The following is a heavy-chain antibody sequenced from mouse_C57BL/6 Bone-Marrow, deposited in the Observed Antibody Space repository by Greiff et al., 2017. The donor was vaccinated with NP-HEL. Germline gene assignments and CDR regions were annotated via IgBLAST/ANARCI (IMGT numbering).Heavy chain of an antibody. J-gene: IGHJ1*03. CDR2: IYPRSGNT. Sequence: QVQLQQSGAELARPGASVKLSCKASGYTFTSYGISWVKQRTGQGLEWIGEIYPRSGNTYYNEKFKGKATLTADKSYSTAYMALRSLTSEDSAVYFCARRLWYFDVWGTGTTVTVSS. CDR3: ARRLWYFDV. D-gene: IGHD1-2*01. CDR1: GYTFTSYG. V-gene: IGHV1-81*01.